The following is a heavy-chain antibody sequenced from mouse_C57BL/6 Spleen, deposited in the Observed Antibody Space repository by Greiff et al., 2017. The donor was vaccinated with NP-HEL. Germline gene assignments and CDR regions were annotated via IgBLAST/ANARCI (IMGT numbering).Heavy chain of an antibody. CDR1: GFTFSDYY. V-gene: IGHV5-12*01. J-gene: IGHJ2*01. CDR3: ARQGYGSSFFDY. Sequence: EVQRVESGGGLVQPGGSLKLSCAASGFTFSDYYMYWVRQTPEKRLEWVAYISNGGGSTYYPDTVKGRFTISRDNAKNTLYLQMSRLTSEDTAMYYCARQGYGSSFFDYWGQGTTLTVSS. CDR2: ISNGGGST. D-gene: IGHD1-1*01.